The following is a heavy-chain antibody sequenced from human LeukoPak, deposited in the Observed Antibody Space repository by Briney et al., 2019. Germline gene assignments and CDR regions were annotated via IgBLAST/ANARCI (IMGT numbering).Heavy chain of an antibody. CDR1: GGAFSGYY. D-gene: IGHD6-13*01. CDR2: IYYSGST. Sequence: SETLSLTCAVYGGAFSGYYWGWIRQPPGKGLEWIGYIYYSGSTNYNPSLKSRVTISVDTSKNQFSLKLSSVTAADTAVYYCAREVVAAAGTVDYWGQGTLVTVSS. J-gene: IGHJ4*02. V-gene: IGHV4-59*01. CDR3: AREVVAAAGTVDY.